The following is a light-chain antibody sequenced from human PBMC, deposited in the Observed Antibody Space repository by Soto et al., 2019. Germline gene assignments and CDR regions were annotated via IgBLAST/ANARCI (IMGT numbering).Light chain of an antibody. CDR1: QSISTF. J-gene: IGKJ1*01. CDR2: AAS. CDR3: QKYNSARWT. Sequence: DIQMTQSPSSLSASVGDRVTITCRASQSISTFLNWYQQKPGKAPNLLIYAASTLQSGVPSRFSGSGSGTDFTLTISSLQPEDVATYYCQKYNSARWTFGQGTKVDIK. V-gene: IGKV1-27*01.